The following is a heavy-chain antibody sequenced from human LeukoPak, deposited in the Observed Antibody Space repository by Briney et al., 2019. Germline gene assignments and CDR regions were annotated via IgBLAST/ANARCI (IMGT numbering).Heavy chain of an antibody. CDR3: ARGLITFRTGYYYDSSGYYGYFDY. D-gene: IGHD3-22*01. CDR1: GGSFSGYY. Sequence: SETLSLTCAVYGGSFSGYYWSWIRQPPGKGLEWIGEINHSGSTNYNPSLKSRVTISVDTSKNQFSLKLSSVTTADTAVYYCARGLITFRTGYYYDSSGYYGYFDYWGQGTLVTVPS. J-gene: IGHJ4*02. V-gene: IGHV4-34*01. CDR2: INHSGST.